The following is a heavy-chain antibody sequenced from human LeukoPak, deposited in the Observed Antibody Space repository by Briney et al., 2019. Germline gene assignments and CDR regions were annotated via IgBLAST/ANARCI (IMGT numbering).Heavy chain of an antibody. CDR2: INPNSGGT. D-gene: IGHD3-16*02. Sequence: ASVKVSCKASGYTFTGYYMHWVRQAPGQGLEWMGWINPNSGGTNYAQKFQGRVTMTRDTSITTSYMELSRLGSDDTAVYYCARGNMITFGGVIVYYFDYWGQGTLVTVSS. J-gene: IGHJ4*02. V-gene: IGHV1-2*02. CDR3: ARGNMITFGGVIVYYFDY. CDR1: GYTFTGYY.